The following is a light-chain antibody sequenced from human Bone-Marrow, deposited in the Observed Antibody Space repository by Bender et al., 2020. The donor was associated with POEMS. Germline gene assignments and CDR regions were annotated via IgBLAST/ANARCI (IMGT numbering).Light chain of an antibody. Sequence: SYELTQPSSVSVSPGQTATITCAGDVLAKKYARWFQQKPGQAPVVIIFRDFQRPSGIPERFSGSKSGTTVTLTISGAQVEDEADYYCFSAADKSPRVFGGGTRLTVL. CDR2: RDF. CDR1: VLAKKY. V-gene: IGLV3-27*01. CDR3: FSAADKSPRV. J-gene: IGLJ2*01.